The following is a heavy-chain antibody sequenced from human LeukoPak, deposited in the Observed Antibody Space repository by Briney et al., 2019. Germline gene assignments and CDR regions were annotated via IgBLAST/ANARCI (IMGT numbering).Heavy chain of an antibody. CDR2: IRYDGSNK. Sequence: GGSLRLSCAASGFTFSSYGMHWVRQAPGKGLEWVAFIRYDGSNKYYADSVKGRFTISRDNAKNSLYLQMNSLRAEDTAVYYCARARGTMVRGVMNYWGQGTLVTVSS. CDR1: GFTFSSYG. V-gene: IGHV3-30*02. D-gene: IGHD3-10*01. CDR3: ARARGTMVRGVMNY. J-gene: IGHJ4*02.